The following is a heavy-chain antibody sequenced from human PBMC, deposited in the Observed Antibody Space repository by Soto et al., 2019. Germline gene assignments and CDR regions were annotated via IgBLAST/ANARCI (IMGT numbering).Heavy chain of an antibody. CDR3: ARHPATRLGYCSGGSCYAGGPRTYYFDY. D-gene: IGHD2-15*01. Sequence: QVQLQQWGAGLLKPSETLSLTCAVYGGSFSGYYWSWIRQPPGKGLEWIGEINHSGSTNYNPSLKSRVTISVDTSKNQFSLKLSSVTAADTAVYYCARHPATRLGYCSGGSCYAGGPRTYYFDYWGQGTLVTVSS. CDR1: GGSFSGYY. J-gene: IGHJ4*02. V-gene: IGHV4-34*01. CDR2: INHSGST.